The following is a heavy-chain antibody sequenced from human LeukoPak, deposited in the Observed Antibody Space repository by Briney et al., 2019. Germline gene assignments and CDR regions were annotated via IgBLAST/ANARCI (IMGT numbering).Heavy chain of an antibody. V-gene: IGHV1-2*02. Sequence: ASVKVSCKASGYIFTGYYIHWVRQAPGQGLEWMGWINPNSGGTNYAQKFQGRVTMARDTPISTAYMELSRLRSDDTAIYYCARNYGSGSDVYFDYWGQGTLGTVSS. CDR2: INPNSGGT. J-gene: IGHJ4*02. D-gene: IGHD3-10*01. CDR3: ARNYGSGSDVYFDY. CDR1: GYIFTGYY.